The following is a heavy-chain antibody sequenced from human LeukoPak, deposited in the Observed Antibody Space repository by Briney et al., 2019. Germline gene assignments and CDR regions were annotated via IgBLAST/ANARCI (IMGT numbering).Heavy chain of an antibody. CDR2: IWYDGSNK. J-gene: IGHJ6*02. CDR3: ARNRVPTTYYYGMDV. V-gene: IGHV3-33*01. CDR1: GFTFSSYG. D-gene: IGHD4/OR15-4a*01. Sequence: GGSLRLSCAASGFTFSSYGMHWVRQAPGKGLEWVAVIWYDGSNKYYADSVKGRFTISRDNSKNTLYLQMKSLRAEDTAVYYCARNRVPTTYYYGMDVWGQGTTVTVSS.